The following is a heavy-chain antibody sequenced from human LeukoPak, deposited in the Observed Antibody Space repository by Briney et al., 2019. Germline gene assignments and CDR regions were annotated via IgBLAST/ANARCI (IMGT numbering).Heavy chain of an antibody. V-gene: IGHV3-30*02. Sequence: PGGSLRLSCSASEFTLSSYGRHWVRQAPDKVLKGVAFIRYDGSSKYSADSVKGRFTISRDNSKNTLSLQMNSLRAEDTAVYYCAKDRAAWSGYSYPYFDYWGQGTLVTVSS. D-gene: IGHD3-3*01. CDR3: AKDRAAWSGYSYPYFDY. CDR1: EFTLSSYG. CDR2: IRYDGSSK. J-gene: IGHJ4*02.